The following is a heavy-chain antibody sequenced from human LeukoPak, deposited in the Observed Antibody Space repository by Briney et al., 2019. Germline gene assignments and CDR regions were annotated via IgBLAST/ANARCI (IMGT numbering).Heavy chain of an antibody. Sequence: VASVKVSCKASGYTFTSYAMNWVRQAPGQGLECMGWINTNTGNPTYAQGFTGRFVFSLDTSVSTAYLQISSLKAEDTAVYYCARDRPPVYTYYYDSSGYPNPFDYWGQGTLVTVSS. CDR2: INTNTGNP. D-gene: IGHD3-22*01. V-gene: IGHV7-4-1*02. J-gene: IGHJ4*02. CDR1: GYTFTSYA. CDR3: ARDRPPVYTYYYDSSGYPNPFDY.